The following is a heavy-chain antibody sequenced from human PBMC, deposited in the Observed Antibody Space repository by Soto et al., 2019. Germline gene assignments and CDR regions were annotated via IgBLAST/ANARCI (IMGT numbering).Heavy chain of an antibody. CDR1: GGSFSGYY. D-gene: IGHD3-9*01. J-gene: IGHJ4*02. Sequence: SETLSLTCAVYGGSFSGYYWSWIRQPPGKGLEWIGEINHSGSTNYNPSLKSRVTISVDTSKNQFSLKLSSVTAADTAVYYCARGSTYYDILTGYKGYFDYWGQGTLVT. CDR2: INHSGST. CDR3: ARGSTYYDILTGYKGYFDY. V-gene: IGHV4-34*01.